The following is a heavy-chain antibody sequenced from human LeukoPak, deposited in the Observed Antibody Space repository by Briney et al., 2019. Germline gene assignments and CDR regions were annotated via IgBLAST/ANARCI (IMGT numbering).Heavy chain of an antibody. CDR2: TYYRSKSSN. CDR3: AREPDLRYCSGGSCYVTWFDP. Sequence: SQTLSLTCAISGDSVSSNSAAWNSIRQSPSSGLEWLGRTYYRSKSSNDYAVSVKSRITNNPDTSKNQFSLQLNSVAPEDTAVYYCAREPDLRYCSGGSCYVTWFDPWGQGTLVTVSS. CDR1: GDSVSSNSAA. V-gene: IGHV6-1*01. J-gene: IGHJ5*02. D-gene: IGHD2-15*01.